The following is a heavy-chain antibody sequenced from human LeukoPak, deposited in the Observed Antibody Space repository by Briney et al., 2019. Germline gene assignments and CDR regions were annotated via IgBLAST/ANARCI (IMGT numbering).Heavy chain of an antibody. V-gene: IGHV4-34*01. CDR2: INHSRST. CDR1: GGSFSGYY. Sequence: PSETLSLTCAVYGGSFSGYYWSWIRQPPGKGLEWIGEINHSRSTNYNPSLKSRVTISVDTSKNQFSLKLSSVTAADTAVYYCARASIAVAGLDYWGQGTLVTVSS. D-gene: IGHD6-19*01. J-gene: IGHJ4*02. CDR3: ARASIAVAGLDY.